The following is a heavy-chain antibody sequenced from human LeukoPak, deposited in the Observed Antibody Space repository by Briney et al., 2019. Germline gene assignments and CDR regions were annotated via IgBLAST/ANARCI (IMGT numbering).Heavy chain of an antibody. CDR3: AKDSIVVVTATRYFDY. J-gene: IGHJ4*02. CDR2: IRYDGSSE. Sequence: GGSLRLSCAASGFSFSDHGMHWVRQAPGKGLEWVAFIRYDGSSEYYADSVKGRFTISRDNSKNTLYLQMNSLRADDTAVYYCAKDSIVVVTATRYFDYWGQGTLVTASS. V-gene: IGHV3-30*02. CDR1: GFSFSDHG. D-gene: IGHD2-21*02.